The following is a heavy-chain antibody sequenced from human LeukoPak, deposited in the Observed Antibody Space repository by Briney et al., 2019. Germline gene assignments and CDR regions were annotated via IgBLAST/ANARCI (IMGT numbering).Heavy chain of an antibody. CDR3: ARETSSSSNDY. V-gene: IGHV1-2*02. CDR1: GYTFTGYY. CDR2: INPNSGGT. J-gene: IGHJ4*02. Sequence: ASVKVSCKASGYTFTGYYMHWVRQAPGQGLEWRGWINPNSGGTNYAQKFQGRVTMTRDTSNSTAYMELSRLRSDDTAVYYCARETSSSSNDYWGQGTLVTVSS. D-gene: IGHD6-13*01.